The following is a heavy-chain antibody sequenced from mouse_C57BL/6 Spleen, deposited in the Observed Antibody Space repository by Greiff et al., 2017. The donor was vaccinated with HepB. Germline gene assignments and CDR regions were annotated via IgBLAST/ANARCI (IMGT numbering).Heavy chain of an antibody. CDR2: ISDGGSYT. CDR1: GFTFSSYA. Sequence: DVMLVESGGGLVKPGGSLKLSCAASGFTFSSYAMSWVRQTPEKRLEWVATISDGGSYTYYPDNVKGRFTISRDNAKNNLYLQMSQLKSEDTAMYYCARDRGMIRYFDYWGQGTTLTVSS. J-gene: IGHJ2*01. V-gene: IGHV5-4*01. CDR3: ARDRGMIRYFDY. D-gene: IGHD2-4*01.